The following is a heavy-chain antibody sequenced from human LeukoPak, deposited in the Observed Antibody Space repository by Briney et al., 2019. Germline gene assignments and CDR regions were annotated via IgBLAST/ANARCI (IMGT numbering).Heavy chain of an antibody. V-gene: IGHV5-51*01. CDR1: GYSFTSYW. CDR3: ARSIAASSEAQRYYYYGMDV. D-gene: IGHD2-21*01. J-gene: IGHJ6*02. CDR2: IYPGDTDT. Sequence: GESLKISCKGSGYSFTSYWIGWVRQMPGKGLEWMGIIYPGDTDTRYSPSFQGQVTISADKSISTAYLQWSSLKASDTAMYYCARSIAASSEAQRYYYYGMDVSGQGTTVTVFS.